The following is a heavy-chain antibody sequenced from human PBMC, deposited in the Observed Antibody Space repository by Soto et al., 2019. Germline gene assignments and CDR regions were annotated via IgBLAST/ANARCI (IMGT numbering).Heavy chain of an antibody. CDR2: IYYSGRT. CDR1: GGSLSSYD. V-gene: IGHV4-59*01. CDR3: ATLYDSSGYNWFDP. D-gene: IGHD3-22*01. J-gene: IGHJ5*02. Sequence: TSETLSLTCTVSGGSLSSYDLSWIRQTPGKGLEWIGYIYYSGRTNYNPSLKSRVTISVDTSKNQFSLKLSSVTAADTAVYYCATLYDSSGYNWFDPWGQGTLVTVSS.